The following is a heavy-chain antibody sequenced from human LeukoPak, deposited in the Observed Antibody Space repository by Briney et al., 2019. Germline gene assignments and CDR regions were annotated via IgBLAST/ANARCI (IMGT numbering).Heavy chain of an antibody. J-gene: IGHJ3*02. CDR2: IYYSGST. D-gene: IGHD3-10*01. CDR1: GGSISSGGYY. Sequence: SETLPLTCTVSGGSISSGGYYWSWIRQHPGKGLEWIGYIYYSGSTYYNPSLKSRVTISVDTSKNQFSLKLSSVTTADTAVYYCARDPSLYGSGPFDIWGQGTMVTVSS. V-gene: IGHV4-31*03. CDR3: ARDPSLYGSGPFDI.